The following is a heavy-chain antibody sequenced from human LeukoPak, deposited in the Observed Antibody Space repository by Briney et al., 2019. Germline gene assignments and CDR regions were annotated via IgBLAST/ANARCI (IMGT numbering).Heavy chain of an antibody. D-gene: IGHD2-15*01. Sequence: PSQTLSLTCTVSGGSLNSGDYYWSWIRQHPGKGLEWIGHIYYSGSTLYNPYLKSRLTISVDNSKNQFSLKLSSVTAADTAVYYCARGYCNGATCYGFDYWGQGTLVTVSS. CDR2: IYYSGST. V-gene: IGHV4-31*03. J-gene: IGHJ4*02. CDR3: ARGYCNGATCYGFDY. CDR1: GGSLNSGDYY.